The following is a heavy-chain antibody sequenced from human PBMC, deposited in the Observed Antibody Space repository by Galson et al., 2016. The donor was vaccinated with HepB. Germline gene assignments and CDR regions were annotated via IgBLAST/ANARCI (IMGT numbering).Heavy chain of an antibody. Sequence: SLRLSCAASEFAFNDAWMSWVRQAPGKGLEWVGRIKSKIDGVTTDYAGPVQGRFTISRDDSKSTLYLQMNSLKTEDTALYYCSGHSRHWSLGYWGLGTLVTVSS. J-gene: IGHJ4*02. CDR1: EFAFNDAW. CDR3: SGHSRHWSLGY. V-gene: IGHV3-15*01. CDR2: IKSKIDGVTT. D-gene: IGHD6-13*01.